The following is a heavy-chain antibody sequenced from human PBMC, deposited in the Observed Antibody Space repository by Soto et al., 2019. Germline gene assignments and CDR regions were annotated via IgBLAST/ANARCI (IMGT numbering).Heavy chain of an antibody. CDR1: DASINSGGYY. V-gene: IGHV4-31*03. D-gene: IGHD2-21*02. Sequence: PSETLSLTCTVSDASINSGGYYWSWIRQHPGKGLEWIGFIYYSGTTYYNPSLKSRVTTSVDTSKNQFSLRLSSVTAADTAVYYRARGLIVMLAGIEELINSHFDSWGQGTLVTVSS. CDR3: ARGLIVMLAGIEELINSHFDS. CDR2: IYYSGTT. J-gene: IGHJ4*02.